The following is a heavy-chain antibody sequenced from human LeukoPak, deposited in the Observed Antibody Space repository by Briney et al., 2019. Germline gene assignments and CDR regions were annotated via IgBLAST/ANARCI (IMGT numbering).Heavy chain of an antibody. D-gene: IGHD3-22*01. CDR1: RYTFTNYD. J-gene: IGHJ4*02. Sequence: ASVKVSCKASRYTFTNYDINWVRQATGQGLEWMGWMNPNSGNTGYTQKFQGRVTMTRNTSISTAYMELSSLRSEDTAVYYCARGRYESSGYYCDYWGQGTQVTVSS. CDR2: MNPNSGNT. CDR3: ARGRYESSGYYCDY. V-gene: IGHV1-8*01.